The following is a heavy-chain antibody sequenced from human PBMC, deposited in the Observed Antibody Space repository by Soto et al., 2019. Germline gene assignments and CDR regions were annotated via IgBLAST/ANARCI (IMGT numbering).Heavy chain of an antibody. CDR3: ATYSGNYERYGVYYGMDV. CDR2: ISGSGGST. CDR1: GFTFSNYA. Sequence: SGGSLRLSCVASGFTFSNYAISWVRQAPGKGLEWVSSISGSGGSTYYADSVKGRFTISRDNSKNTLYLQMNSLRAEDTAVYYCATYSGNYERYGVYYGMDVWGQGTTVTVSS. D-gene: IGHD1-26*01. V-gene: IGHV3-23*01. J-gene: IGHJ6*02.